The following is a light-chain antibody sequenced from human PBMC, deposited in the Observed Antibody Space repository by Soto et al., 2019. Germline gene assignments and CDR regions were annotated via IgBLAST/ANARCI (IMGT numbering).Light chain of an antibody. V-gene: IGKV1-39*01. CDR2: AAS. CDR1: QSISTY. CDR3: QQSYNPPYT. J-gene: IGKJ2*01. Sequence: DIQMTQSPSSLSASVGDRVIITCRASQSISTYLNRYQHKPGNAPKLLISAASTLQRGVPSRFSGSGSGSDFTLTISSLQPEDFATYFCQQSYNPPYTFGQVTKLEI.